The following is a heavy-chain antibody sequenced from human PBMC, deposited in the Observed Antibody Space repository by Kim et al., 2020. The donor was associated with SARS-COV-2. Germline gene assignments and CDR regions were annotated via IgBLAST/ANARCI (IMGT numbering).Heavy chain of an antibody. D-gene: IGHD1-26*01. V-gene: IGHV1-46*01. Sequence: STSYAQKFQGRVTMTRDTSTSTVYMELSSLRSEDTAVYYCASRINSGSFHWGQGTLVTVSS. J-gene: IGHJ4*02. CDR2: ST. CDR3: ASRINSGSFH.